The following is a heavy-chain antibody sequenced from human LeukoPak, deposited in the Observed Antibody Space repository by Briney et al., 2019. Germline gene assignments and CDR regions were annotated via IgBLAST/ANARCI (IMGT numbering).Heavy chain of an antibody. CDR1: GGSISSSSYY. J-gene: IGHJ5*02. CDR2: IYYSGSP. Sequence: SETLSLTCTVSGGSISSSSYYWGWIRQPPGKGLEWIGSIYYSGSPYYNPSLKSRVTISIDTSKKQFSLKLSSVTAADTAVYYCARHVGFITMVRGVINNNWFDPWGQGTLVTVSS. D-gene: IGHD3-10*01. CDR3: ARHVGFITMVRGVINNNWFDP. V-gene: IGHV4-39*01.